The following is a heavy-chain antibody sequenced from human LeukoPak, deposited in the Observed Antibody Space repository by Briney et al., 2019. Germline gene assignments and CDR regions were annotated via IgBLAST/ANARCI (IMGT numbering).Heavy chain of an antibody. CDR2: IIPTFGMA. J-gene: IGHJ4*02. D-gene: IGHD2-8*01. Sequence: SVKVSCKASGGTFSSYAISWVRQAPGQGLEWMGRIIPTFGMANYTQKFQGRLTITADKSTSTAYMELSSLRSEDTAVYHCARGYCTNGVCSPFDYWGQGTLVTV. CDR1: GGTFSSYA. V-gene: IGHV1-69*04. CDR3: ARGYCTNGVCSPFDY.